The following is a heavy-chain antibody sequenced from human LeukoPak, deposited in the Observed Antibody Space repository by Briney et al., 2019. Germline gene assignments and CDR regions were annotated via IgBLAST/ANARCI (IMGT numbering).Heavy chain of an antibody. V-gene: IGHV3-30*18. Sequence: GGSLRLSCAASGFTFSSYDMHWVRQAPGRGLEWVAIILSDGNAKYYADSVKGRFTISRDNSKDTLDLQMNSLRAEDTAVYYCAKDRTSAWSWDYWGQGTLAIVSS. CDR3: AKDRTSAWSWDY. CDR1: GFTFSSYD. J-gene: IGHJ4*02. CDR2: ILSDGNAK. D-gene: IGHD2-2*01.